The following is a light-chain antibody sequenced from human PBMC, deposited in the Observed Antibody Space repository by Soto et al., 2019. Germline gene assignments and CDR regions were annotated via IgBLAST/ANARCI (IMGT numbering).Light chain of an antibody. Sequence: QSALTQPPSASGSPGQSVTISCTGTSNDVGGYNYVSWYQQHPGKAPKLVIYEVSKRPSGVPDRFSGSKSGNAASLTVSGLQAEDEADYYCSSYAGSNNSRVFGGGTKVTVL. CDR2: EVS. J-gene: IGLJ2*01. CDR1: SNDVGGYNY. CDR3: SSYAGSNNSRV. V-gene: IGLV2-8*01.